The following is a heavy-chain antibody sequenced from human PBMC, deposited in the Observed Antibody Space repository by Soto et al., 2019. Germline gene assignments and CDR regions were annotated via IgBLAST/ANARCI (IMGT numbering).Heavy chain of an antibody. CDR2: IIPIFGTA. V-gene: IGHV1-69*01. J-gene: IGHJ4*02. CDR3: GYGEQLVSNFDY. D-gene: IGHD6-6*01. CDR1: GGTFSSYA. Sequence: QLQLVQSGAEVKKPGSSVKFSCKASGGTFSSYAISWVRHAPGQGLEWMGGIIPIFGTANYAQKFQGRVTITADESTSTAYMELSSLRSEDTAVYYCGYGEQLVSNFDYWGQGTLVTVSS.